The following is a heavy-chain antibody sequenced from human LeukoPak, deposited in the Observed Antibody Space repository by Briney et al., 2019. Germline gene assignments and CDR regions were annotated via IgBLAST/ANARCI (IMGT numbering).Heavy chain of an antibody. CDR1: GFTFSSYE. CDR3: GRDPSYGEEYGMDV. CDR2: ISDRGSTK. J-gene: IGHJ6*02. D-gene: IGHD4-17*01. V-gene: IGHV3-48*03. Sequence: GGSLRLSCAASGFTFSSYEMNWVRQAPGKGLEWVSYISDRGSTKYYADSVKGRFTISRDNAKNSLYLQMNSLRAEDTAVYYCGRDPSYGEEYGMDVWGQGTTVTVSS.